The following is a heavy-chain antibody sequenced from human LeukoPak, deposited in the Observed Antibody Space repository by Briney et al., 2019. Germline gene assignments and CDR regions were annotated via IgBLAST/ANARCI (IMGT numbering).Heavy chain of an antibody. V-gene: IGHV4-59*01. CDR1: GGSLSSYY. CDR2: IYYSGST. J-gene: IGHJ4*02. Sequence: SETLSLTCTVSGGSLSSYYWSWIRQPPGKGLEWIGYIYYSGSTNYNPSLKSRVTIFVDTSKNQFSLKLTSLTAADTAVYYCARTNHYDFWTFDYWGQGTLVTVSS. D-gene: IGHD3-3*01. CDR3: ARTNHYDFWTFDY.